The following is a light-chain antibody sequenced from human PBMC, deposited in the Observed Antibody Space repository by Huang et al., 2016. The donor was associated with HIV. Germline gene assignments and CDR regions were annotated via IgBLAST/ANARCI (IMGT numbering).Light chain of an antibody. CDR3: QQYNKWPRT. CDR1: QSVSGG. V-gene: IGKV3-15*01. Sequence: EIVMTQSPATLSVSPGERATLSCRASQSVSGGLAWYQQKPGQTPRLLLYGASTRAAGIPARFIGTRSGTEFTLTISSLQSEDFAVYYCQQYNKWPRTFGQGSKLEIK. CDR2: GAS. J-gene: IGKJ2*01.